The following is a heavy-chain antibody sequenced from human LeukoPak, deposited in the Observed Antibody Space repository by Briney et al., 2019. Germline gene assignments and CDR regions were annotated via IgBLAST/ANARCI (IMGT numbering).Heavy chain of an antibody. D-gene: IGHD2-2*01. CDR3: ARFADVPARWFDP. J-gene: IGHJ5*02. CDR1: GFTFSNYG. Sequence: PGGSLRLSCAASGFTFSNYGMHWVRQAPGKGLVWVSRINTDGSSTSYADSVKGRFTISRDNAKNTLNLQMNSLRAEDTAVYYCARFADVPARWFDPWGQGTLVTVSS. CDR2: INTDGSST. V-gene: IGHV3-74*01.